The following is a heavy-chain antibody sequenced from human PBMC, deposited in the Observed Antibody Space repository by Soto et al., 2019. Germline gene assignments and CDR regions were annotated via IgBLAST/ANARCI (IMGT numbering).Heavy chain of an antibody. V-gene: IGHV4-30-4*01. CDR2: IYYSGST. J-gene: IGHJ4*02. D-gene: IGHD3-22*01. CDR3: ARTHYSDRSGTDY. Sequence: PSETLSLTCTVSGGSIRSGDSYWSWIRQPPGKGLEWIGYIYYSGSTYYNPSLKSRVTISLDTSKNQFSLNLSSVTAADTAVYYCARTHYSDRSGTDYWGQGTLVT. CDR1: GGSIRSGDSY.